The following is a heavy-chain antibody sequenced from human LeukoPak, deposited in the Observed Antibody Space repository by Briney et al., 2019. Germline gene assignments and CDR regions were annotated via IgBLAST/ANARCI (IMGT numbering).Heavy chain of an antibody. CDR1: GFTFSSYS. J-gene: IGHJ4*02. D-gene: IGHD5-12*01. CDR2: ISSSSTI. CDR3: AKDPGYSDEVSFDY. Sequence: GGSLRLSCAASGFTFSSYSMNWVRQAPGKGLEWVSYISSSSTIYYADSVKGRFTISRDNAKSSLYLQMNSLRAEDTAFYYCAKDPGYSDEVSFDYWGQGTLVTVSS. V-gene: IGHV3-48*04.